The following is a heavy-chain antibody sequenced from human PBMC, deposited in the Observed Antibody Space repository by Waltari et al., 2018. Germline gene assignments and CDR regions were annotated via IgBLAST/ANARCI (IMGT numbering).Heavy chain of an antibody. V-gene: IGHV4-38-2*01. CDR3: ARVGYDILTGYYRIIGGWFDP. CDR2: IYHSGST. J-gene: IGHJ5*02. CDR1: GYSISSGYY. D-gene: IGHD3-9*01. Sequence: QVQLQESGPGLVKPSETLSLTCAVSGYSISSGYYWGWIRQPPGKGLEWIGSIYHSGSTSYNPSRKSRVTISVDTSKNQFSLKLSSVTAADTAVYYCARVGYDILTGYYRIIGGWFDPWGQGTLVTVSS.